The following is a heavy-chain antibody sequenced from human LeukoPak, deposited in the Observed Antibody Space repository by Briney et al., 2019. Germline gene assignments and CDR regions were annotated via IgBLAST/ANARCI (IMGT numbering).Heavy chain of an antibody. D-gene: IGHD2-21*02. Sequence: ASLKVSCKPSRYTSTGYYIHWRPQAPGQRLGWMGWINPNSGGTKYAQKFEGRVTMYRDTFMNTAYVEMSSLRSDETPVYYSVREMIKLIGTSATDISYFDLWGRGTLVTVSS. CDR1: RYTSTGYY. CDR3: VREMIKLIGTSATDISYFDL. CDR2: INPNSGGT. J-gene: IGHJ2*01. V-gene: IGHV1-2*02.